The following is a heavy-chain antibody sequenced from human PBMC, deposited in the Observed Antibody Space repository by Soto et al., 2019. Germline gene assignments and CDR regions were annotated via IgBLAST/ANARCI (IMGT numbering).Heavy chain of an antibody. Sequence: SVKVSCKASGGTFSSYAISWVRQAPGQGLEWMGGIIPIFGTANYAQKFQGRVTITADESTSTAYMELSSLRSEDTAVYYCARDAPKYCSGGSCYYFDYWGQGTLVTVSS. CDR3: ARDAPKYCSGGSCYYFDY. CDR1: GGTFSSYA. CDR2: IIPIFGTA. J-gene: IGHJ4*02. V-gene: IGHV1-69*13. D-gene: IGHD2-15*01.